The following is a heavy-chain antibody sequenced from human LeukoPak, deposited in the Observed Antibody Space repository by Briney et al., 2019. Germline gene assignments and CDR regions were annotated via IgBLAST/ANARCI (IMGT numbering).Heavy chain of an antibody. CDR1: GFTFSSYE. V-gene: IGHV3-48*03. CDR2: ISSSGCTI. D-gene: IGHD3-22*01. Sequence: GGSLRLSCAASGFTFSSYEMNWVRQAPGKGLEWVSYISSSGCTIYYADSVKGRFTISRDNAKNSLYLQMNSLRAEDTAVYYCASYDSSGYYYYFDYWGQGTLVTASS. CDR3: ASYDSSGYYYYFDY. J-gene: IGHJ4*02.